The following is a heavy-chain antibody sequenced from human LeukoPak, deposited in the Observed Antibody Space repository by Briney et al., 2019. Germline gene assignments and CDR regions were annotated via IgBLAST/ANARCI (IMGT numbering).Heavy chain of an antibody. Sequence: GGSLRLSCAASGFTFSTFSMNWVRQAPGKGLEWVSSISSSSKYIFYADSVRGRFTISRDNSKNTLYLQMNSLTAEDTAVYYCVRGWQQLGSWGRGTLVTVSS. D-gene: IGHD1-1*01. V-gene: IGHV3-21*04. CDR2: ISSSSKYI. CDR3: VRGWQQLGS. CDR1: GFTFSTFS. J-gene: IGHJ5*02.